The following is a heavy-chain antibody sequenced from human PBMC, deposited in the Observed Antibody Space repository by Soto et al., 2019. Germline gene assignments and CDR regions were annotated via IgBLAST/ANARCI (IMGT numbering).Heavy chain of an antibody. CDR2: ISGSGATK. CDR1: GFTFSSHS. D-gene: IGHD5-18*01. Sequence: GSLRLSCAASGFTFSSHSINWVRQAPGKGLEWVSYISGSGATKYYADSVKGRFTISSDNARNSLYLQMSSLSDEDTAVYYCARAIRGFSYVVDYWGQGTLVTVSS. J-gene: IGHJ4*02. CDR3: ARAIRGFSYVVDY. V-gene: IGHV3-48*02.